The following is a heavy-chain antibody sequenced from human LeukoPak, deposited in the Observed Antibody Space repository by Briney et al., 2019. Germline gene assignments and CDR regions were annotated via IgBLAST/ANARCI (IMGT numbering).Heavy chain of an antibody. CDR1: GGSINSYY. V-gene: IGHV4-59*12. CDR3: ARKQGGQLVNTRRWFDP. D-gene: IGHD6-13*01. J-gene: IGHJ5*02. Sequence: SETLSLTCTVSGGSINSYYWSWIRQPPGKGLECIGYIHYTGSTNYNPSLKSRVTISVDTSKSQFSLKLTSVTAADTAVYYCARKQGGQLVNTRRWFDPWGQGTLVTVSS. CDR2: IHYTGST.